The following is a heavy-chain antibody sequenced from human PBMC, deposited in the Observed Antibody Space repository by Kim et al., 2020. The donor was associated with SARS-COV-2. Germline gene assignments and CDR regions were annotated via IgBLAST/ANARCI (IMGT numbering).Heavy chain of an antibody. V-gene: IGHV3-11*05. D-gene: IGHD6-13*01. CDR3: ARGSTAGYSSSWYVFFAS. J-gene: IGHJ5*02. Sequence: GGSLRLSCAASGFTFSDYDMHWVRQAPGKGLEWVSYISSSSSNTYYADSVKGRFTISRDNAKNSLYLQMNSLRAEDTAVYYCARGSTAGYSSSWYVFFASWGEGGLGAVAS. CDR2: ISSSSSNT. CDR1: GFTFSDYD.